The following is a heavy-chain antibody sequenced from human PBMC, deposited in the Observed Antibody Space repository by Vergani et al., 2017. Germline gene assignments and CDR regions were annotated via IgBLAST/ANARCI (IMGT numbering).Heavy chain of an antibody. D-gene: IGHD2-15*01. CDR2: IFHSGTT. J-gene: IGHJ4*02. CDR1: GDSISSYNW. CDR3: ANLGYCSGDSCYSVN. V-gene: IGHV4-4*03. Sequence: QVQLQESGPGLVKPPGTLSLTCAVSGDSISSYNWWTWVRQSPGKGLEWIGEIFHSGTTNYNPSLKSRVTISLDKSNNQFSLKLTSVTAADTAVYYCANLGYCSGDSCYSVNWGPGTLVTVSS.